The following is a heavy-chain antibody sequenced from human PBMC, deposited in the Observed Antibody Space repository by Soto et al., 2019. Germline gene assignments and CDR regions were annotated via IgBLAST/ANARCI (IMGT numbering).Heavy chain of an antibody. CDR3: ARQLMVDYYYGMDV. J-gene: IGHJ6*02. V-gene: IGHV3-30-3*01. CDR1: GFTFSSYA. D-gene: IGHD2-15*01. Sequence: GVSLRLSCAASGFTFSSYAMHWVRQAPGKGLEWVAVISYDGSNKYYADSVKGRFTISRDNSKNTLYLQMNSLRAEDTAVYYCARQLMVDYYYGMDVWGQGTTVTVSS. CDR2: ISYDGSNK.